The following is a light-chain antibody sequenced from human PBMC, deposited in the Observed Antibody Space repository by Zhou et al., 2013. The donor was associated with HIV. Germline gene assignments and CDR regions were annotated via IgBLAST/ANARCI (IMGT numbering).Light chain of an antibody. J-gene: IGKJ1*01. CDR3: QQYGSSPRT. CDR1: QSVDSNY. Sequence: DIVLTQSPGTLSLSPGQRATLSCWASQSVDSNYLAWYQQKPGQAPRLLIYGASTRATDVPDRFSGSGSGTDFTLTISRLEPEDFAVYYCQQYGSSPRTFGQGTKVEIK. V-gene: IGKV3-20*01. CDR2: GAS.